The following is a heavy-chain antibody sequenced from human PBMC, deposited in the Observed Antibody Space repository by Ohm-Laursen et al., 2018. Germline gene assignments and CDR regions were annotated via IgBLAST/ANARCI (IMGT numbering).Heavy chain of an antibody. CDR1: GFTFSSYG. CDR2: IWYDGDNK. V-gene: IGHV3-33*01. Sequence: SLRLSCAASGFTFSSYGMHWVRQAPGKGLEWVAVIWYDGDNKYYADSVKGRFTISRDNSKNTLYLQMNSLRAEDTAVYYCARAGHVEMATLGAFDIWGQGTMVTVSS. CDR3: ARAGHVEMATLGAFDI. D-gene: IGHD5-24*01. J-gene: IGHJ3*02.